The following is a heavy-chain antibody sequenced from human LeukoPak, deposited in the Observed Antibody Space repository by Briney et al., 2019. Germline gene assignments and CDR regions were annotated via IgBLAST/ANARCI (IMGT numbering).Heavy chain of an antibody. CDR3: AKNWGPLHM. J-gene: IGHJ3*01. CDR1: GFTFRNFA. V-gene: IGHV3-23*03. CDR2: IGTAGT. D-gene: IGHD3-16*01. Sequence: GGSLRLGCAASGFTFRNFAMSWVRQAPGKGLEWLSSIGTAGTYYADSVQGRFTISRDDSKNTLYLQLNSLRVDDTALYYCAKNWGPLHMGGQGTMVTVSS.